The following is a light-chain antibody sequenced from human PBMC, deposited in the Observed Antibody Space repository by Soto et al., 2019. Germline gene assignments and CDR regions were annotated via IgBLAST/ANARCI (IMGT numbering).Light chain of an antibody. V-gene: IGLV2-8*01. CDR3: SSYAGSNNFEVV. CDR1: SSDFGGYNY. CDR2: EVS. J-gene: IGLJ2*01. Sequence: QSALTQPPSASGSPGQSVTISCTGTSSDFGGYNYVSWYQQHPGKAPKLMIYEVSKRPSGVPDRFSGSKSGNTASLTVSGLQAEDEADYYCSSYAGSNNFEVVFGGGTKLTVL.